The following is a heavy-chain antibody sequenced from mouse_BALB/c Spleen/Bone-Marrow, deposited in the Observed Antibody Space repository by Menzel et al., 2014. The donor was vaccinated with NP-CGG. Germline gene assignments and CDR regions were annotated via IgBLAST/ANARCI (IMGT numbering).Heavy chain of an antibody. J-gene: IGHJ4*01. Sequence: VKLQESGAALVRPGVSVKISCKGSGYTFTDYAVHWVKQSHTKSLEWIGLISSYYGDATYNQKFKGKATMTVDKSSSTAFLERARLTSEDSAIYYCARSGKVRNAMDYWGQGTSVTVAS. CDR1: GYTFTDYA. D-gene: IGHD2-14*01. V-gene: IGHV1-67*01. CDR2: ISSYYGDA. CDR3: ARSGKVRNAMDY.